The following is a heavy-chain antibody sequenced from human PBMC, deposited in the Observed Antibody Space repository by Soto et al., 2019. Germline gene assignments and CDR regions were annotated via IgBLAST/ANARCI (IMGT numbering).Heavy chain of an antibody. Sequence: QVQLVQSGAEVQKPGSSLRVSCEASGGTLSSYTFNWVRQAPGQGLEWMGRIIPVLNITNYAQNFKGRVTITADKSTSTVYMELSSLRSDDSAISSCARGVWVTDGGMNYYYYYMDVWGKGSTVTVSS. V-gene: IGHV1-69*02. CDR2: IIPVLNIT. D-gene: IGHD2-21*02. CDR3: ARGVWVTDGGMNYYYYYMDV. J-gene: IGHJ6*03. CDR1: GGTLSSYT.